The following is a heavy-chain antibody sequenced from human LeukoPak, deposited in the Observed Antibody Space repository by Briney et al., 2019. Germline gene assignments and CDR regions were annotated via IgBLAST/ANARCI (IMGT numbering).Heavy chain of an antibody. Sequence: GGSLRPPCAASGFTFSSYAMTWVRQAPGKGLEWVSAISGSGGSTYYADSVKGRFTISRDNSKNTLYLQMNSLRAEDTAVYYCAKESTVTTDFDYWGQGTLVTVSS. D-gene: IGHD4-17*01. CDR3: AKESTVTTDFDY. V-gene: IGHV3-23*01. CDR2: ISGSGGST. J-gene: IGHJ4*02. CDR1: GFTFSSYA.